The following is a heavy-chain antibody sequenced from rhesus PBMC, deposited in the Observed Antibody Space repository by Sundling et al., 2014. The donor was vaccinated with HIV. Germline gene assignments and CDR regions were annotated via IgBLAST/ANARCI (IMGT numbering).Heavy chain of an antibody. CDR2: IYGNSAHT. J-gene: IGHJ5-1*01. CDR1: GGSINSSNW. V-gene: IGHV4-65*02. Sequence: QVQLQESGPGLVKPSETLSLTCAVSGGSINSSNWWSWIRQPPGKGLEWIGSIYGNSAHTYYNPSLKNRVTISIDTSKKQFSLKLSSVTAADTALYYCARSNPLYLDFDVWGPGVLVSVSS. D-gene: IGHD3-3*01. CDR3: ARSNPLYLDFDV.